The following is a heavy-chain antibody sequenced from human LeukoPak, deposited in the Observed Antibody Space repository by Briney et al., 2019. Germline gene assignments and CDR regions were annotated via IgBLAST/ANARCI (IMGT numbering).Heavy chain of an antibody. CDR1: GFTFSSYS. CDR2: ISSSSSYI. D-gene: IGHD2-2*02. J-gene: IGHJ4*02. V-gene: IGHV3-21*01. Sequence: GGSLRLSCAASGFTFSSYSMNWVRQAPGKGLEWVSSISSSSSYIYYADSVKGRFTISRDNAKNSLYLQMSSLRAEDTAVYYCARALYCSSTSCYSIPNYFDYWGQETLVTVSS. CDR3: ARALYCSSTSCYSIPNYFDY.